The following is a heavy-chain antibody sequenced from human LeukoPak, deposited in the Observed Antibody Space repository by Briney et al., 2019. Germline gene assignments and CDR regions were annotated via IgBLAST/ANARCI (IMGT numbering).Heavy chain of an antibody. J-gene: IGHJ6*02. D-gene: IGHD6-19*01. V-gene: IGHV3-30*18. CDR3: AKDLIAVAGSYCYYGMDV. CDR1: GFTFSSYG. Sequence: GGSLRLSCAASGFTFSSYGMHCVRQAPGKGLEWVAVISYDGSNKYYADSVKGRFTISRDNSKNTLYLQMNSLRAEDTAVYYCAKDLIAVAGSYCYYGMDVWGRGTTVTVSS. CDR2: ISYDGSNK.